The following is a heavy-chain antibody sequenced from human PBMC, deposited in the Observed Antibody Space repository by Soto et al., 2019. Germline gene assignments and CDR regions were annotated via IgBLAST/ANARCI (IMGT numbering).Heavy chain of an antibody. J-gene: IGHJ4*02. V-gene: IGHV4-34*01. CDR2: INHSGST. CDR3: ARLHIAAAFDY. CDR1: GGSFSGYY. D-gene: IGHD6-13*01. Sequence: SETLSLTCAVYGGSFSGYYWTWIRQPPGTGLEWIGEINHSGSTNYNPSLKSRVTISVDTSKNQFSLKLTSVTAADTAVYYCARLHIAAAFDYWGQGTLVTVSS.